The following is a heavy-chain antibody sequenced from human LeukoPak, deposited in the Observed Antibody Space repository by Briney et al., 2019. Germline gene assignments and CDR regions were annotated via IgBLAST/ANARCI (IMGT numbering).Heavy chain of an antibody. CDR1: GFTFSSYA. J-gene: IGHJ4*02. CDR3: AKAATLWDYGDYVPYDY. V-gene: IGHV3-23*01. CDR2: ISGSGGST. Sequence: AGGSLRLSCAASGFTFSSYAMSWVRQAPGKGLEWVSAISGSGGSTYYADSVKGRFTISRDNSKNTLYLQMNSLRAEDTAVYYCAKAATLWDYGDYVPYDYWGQGTLVTVSS. D-gene: IGHD4-17*01.